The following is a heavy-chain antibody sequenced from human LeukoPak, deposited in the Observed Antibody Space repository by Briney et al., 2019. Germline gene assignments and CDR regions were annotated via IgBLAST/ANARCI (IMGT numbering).Heavy chain of an antibody. J-gene: IGHJ6*02. V-gene: IGHV3-9*01. CDR1: GFTFDDYA. Sequence: PGGSLRLSCAASGFTFDDYAMHWVRHAPGKGLEWVSGISWNSGSIGYADSVKGRFTISRDNAKNSLYLQMNSLRAEDTALYYCATGASRIWFGEIAYGMGVWGQGTTVTVS. CDR2: ISWNSGSI. D-gene: IGHD3-10*01. CDR3: ATGASRIWFGEIAYGMGV.